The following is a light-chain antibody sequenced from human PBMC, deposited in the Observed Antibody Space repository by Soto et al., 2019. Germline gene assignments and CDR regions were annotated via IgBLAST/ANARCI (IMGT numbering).Light chain of an antibody. CDR1: SSDVGGYNY. CDR2: DVS. V-gene: IGLV2-14*01. CDR3: SSYTSSSTLL. Sequence: QSALTQPASVSGSPGQSITISCTGTSSDVGGYNYVSWYQQHPGKAPKLMIYDVSNRPSGVSNRFPGSKSGNTASLTISGLQAEDEADYYCSSYTSSSTLLFGTGTKLTVL. J-gene: IGLJ1*01.